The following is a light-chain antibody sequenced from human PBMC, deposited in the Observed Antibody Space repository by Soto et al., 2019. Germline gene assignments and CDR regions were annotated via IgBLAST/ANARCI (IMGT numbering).Light chain of an antibody. V-gene: IGLV2-14*01. CDR3: SSYTSSSTRV. Sequence: QSALTQPASVSGSPGQSITISCTGTSSDVGGYNYVTWYQQHPGKAPKLMIYDDSNRPSGVPNRFSDSKSGNTASLTISGVQAEDEADYYCSSYTSSSTRVFGGGTKLTVL. J-gene: IGLJ2*01. CDR2: DDS. CDR1: SSDVGGYNY.